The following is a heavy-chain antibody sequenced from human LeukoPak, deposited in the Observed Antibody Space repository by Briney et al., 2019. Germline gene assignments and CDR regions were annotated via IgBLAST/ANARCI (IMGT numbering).Heavy chain of an antibody. J-gene: IGHJ6*03. V-gene: IGHV4-31*03. D-gene: IGHD2-2*01. CDR3: ARENVVVPAAKQGRYYYYYYMDV. Sequence: PSQTLSLTCTVSGGSISSGGYYWSWIRRHPGKGLEWIGYIYYSGSTYYNPSLKSRVTISVDTSKNQFSLKLSSVTAADTAVYYCARENVVVPAAKQGRYYYYYYMDVWGKGTTVTVSS. CDR2: IYYSGST. CDR1: GGSISSGGYY.